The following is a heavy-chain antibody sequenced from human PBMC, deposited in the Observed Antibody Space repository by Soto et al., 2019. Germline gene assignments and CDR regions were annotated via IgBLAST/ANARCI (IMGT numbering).Heavy chain of an antibody. CDR2: IYHTGST. CDR1: GDPVSSGSYY. V-gene: IGHV4-31*03. Sequence: QVQLQESGPGLVQPSQTLSLTCSVSGDPVSSGSYYWTWVRQHPVKGLEWIGYIYHTGSTYYNPSLQSRLIMSIDTSKTQFSLHLYSVTAADTAVYFCAAKLGTTHYFDFWGQGSLVAVSS. CDR3: AAKLGTTHYFDF. D-gene: IGHD7-27*01. J-gene: IGHJ4*02.